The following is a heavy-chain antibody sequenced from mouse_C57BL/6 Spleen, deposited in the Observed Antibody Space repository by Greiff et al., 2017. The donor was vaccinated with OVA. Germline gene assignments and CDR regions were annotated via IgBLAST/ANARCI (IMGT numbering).Heavy chain of an antibody. CDR1: GYAFTNYL. Sequence: QVQLQQSGAELVRPGTSVKVSCKASGYAFTNYLIDWVKQRPGQGLEWIGVINPGSGGTNYNEKFKGKATLTADKSSSTAYMQLSSLTSEDSAVYFCARSDDYDGGYAMDYWGQGTSVTVSS. CDR2: INPGSGGT. J-gene: IGHJ4*01. V-gene: IGHV1-54*01. D-gene: IGHD2-4*01. CDR3: ARSDDYDGGYAMDY.